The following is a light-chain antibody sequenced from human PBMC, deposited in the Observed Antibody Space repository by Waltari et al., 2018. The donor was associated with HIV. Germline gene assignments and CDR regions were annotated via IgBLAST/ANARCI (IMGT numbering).Light chain of an antibody. V-gene: IGLV1-44*01. Sequence: QSVLTQPPSASGPPGQRVTISCSGSSSNIGSNTINCYQQLPGTAPKLLIYSNNQRPSGVPDRFSGSKSGTSASLAISGLQSEDEADYYCAAWDDSLKGYVFGTGTTVTVL. J-gene: IGLJ1*01. CDR2: SNN. CDR1: SSNIGSNT. CDR3: AAWDDSLKGYV.